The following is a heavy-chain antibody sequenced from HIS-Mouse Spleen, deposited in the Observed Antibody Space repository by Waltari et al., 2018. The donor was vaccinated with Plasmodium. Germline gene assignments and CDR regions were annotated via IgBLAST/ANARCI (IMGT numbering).Heavy chain of an antibody. CDR2: NSGYKGNT. J-gene: IGHJ4*02. V-gene: IGHV1-18*01. Sequence: SVKVSCKASGYTFSSYGISWVRRAPGKGLEGMGWNSGYKGNTNDAQKVQGRVTMTTDTSTSTAYMELRSLRSDDTAVYYCARLLPWVHGHFDYWGQGTLVTVSS. CDR1: GYTFSSYG. CDR3: ARLLPWVHGHFDY. D-gene: IGHD1-26*01.